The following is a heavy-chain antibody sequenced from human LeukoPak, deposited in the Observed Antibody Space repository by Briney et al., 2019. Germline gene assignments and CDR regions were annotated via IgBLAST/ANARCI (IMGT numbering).Heavy chain of an antibody. Sequence: SGGSLRLSCAASGFTFSSYWMHWVRQAPGKGLVWVSRVNSDGSSTTYADSVKGRFTISRDNSKNTLYLQMNSLRAEDTAVYYCAKDLSLARLWANWGQGTLVTVSS. D-gene: IGHD3-16*01. J-gene: IGHJ4*02. CDR3: AKDLSLARLWAN. CDR2: VNSDGSST. V-gene: IGHV3-74*01. CDR1: GFTFSSYW.